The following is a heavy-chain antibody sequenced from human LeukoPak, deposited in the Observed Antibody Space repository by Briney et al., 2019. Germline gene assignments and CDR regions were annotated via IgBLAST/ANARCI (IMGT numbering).Heavy chain of an antibody. Sequence: PGGSLRLSCVASGFSFSSYAMRWVRQAPGKGLEWVSVISGSGGSTDYADSVKGRFTISRDNSKNTLYLQMNSLRAEDTAVYYCAKSGTTFGGVMLNWFDPWGQGTLVTVSS. J-gene: IGHJ5*02. CDR2: ISGSGGST. CDR1: GFSFSSYA. V-gene: IGHV3-23*01. CDR3: AKSGTTFGGVMLNWFDP. D-gene: IGHD3-16*01.